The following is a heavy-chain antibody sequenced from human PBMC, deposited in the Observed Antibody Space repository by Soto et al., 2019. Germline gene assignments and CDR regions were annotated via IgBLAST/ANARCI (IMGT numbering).Heavy chain of an antibody. Sequence: QVQLVQSGAKVKKPGSSVKVSCKASGGTFSSYAISWVRQAPGQGLEWMGGIIPIFGTANYAQKFQGRVTITADKSTSTAYMELSSLRSEDTAVYYCARPEYCGPLCWDAFDIWGQGTMVTVSS. V-gene: IGHV1-69*06. CDR2: IIPIFGTA. CDR3: ARPEYCGPLCWDAFDI. D-gene: IGHD2-21*01. CDR1: GGTFSSYA. J-gene: IGHJ3*02.